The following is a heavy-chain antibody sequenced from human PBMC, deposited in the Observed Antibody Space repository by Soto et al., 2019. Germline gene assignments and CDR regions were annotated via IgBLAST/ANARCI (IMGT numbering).Heavy chain of an antibody. CDR3: ASYGDYVDFDY. Sequence: PSETLSLTCTVSGGSISSGDYYWSWIRQPPGKGLEWIGYIYYSGSTYYNPSLKSRVTISVDTSKNQFSLKLSSVTAADTAVYYCASYGDYVDFDYWGQGTLVTVSS. D-gene: IGHD4-17*01. CDR2: IYYSGST. V-gene: IGHV4-30-4*01. J-gene: IGHJ4*02. CDR1: GGSISSGDYY.